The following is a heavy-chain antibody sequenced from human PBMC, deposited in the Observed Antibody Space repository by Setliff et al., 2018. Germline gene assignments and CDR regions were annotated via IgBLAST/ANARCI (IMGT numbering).Heavy chain of an antibody. Sequence: PGGSLRLSCAASGFTFSSYWMSWVRQAPGKGLEWVANINQDGSEKYYRDSVKGRFTISRDNARNSLYLQMNSLRADDTAAYYCARSAANGGHDPFDIWGQGTMVTVSS. J-gene: IGHJ3*02. CDR3: ARSAANGGHDPFDI. CDR1: GFTFSSYW. V-gene: IGHV3-7*01. CDR2: INQDGSEK. D-gene: IGHD6-25*01.